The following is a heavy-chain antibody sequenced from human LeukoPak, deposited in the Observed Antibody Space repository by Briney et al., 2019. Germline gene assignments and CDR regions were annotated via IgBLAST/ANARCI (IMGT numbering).Heavy chain of an antibody. CDR1: GFTFSSFA. J-gene: IGHJ4*02. Sequence: GGSLRLSCVASGFTFSSFAMSWVRQAPGKGLEWVSDISSSSSYIYYADSVKGRFTISRDNAKNSLYLQMNSLRAEDTAVYYCARVGQLGSGYSLDYWGQGTLVTVSS. D-gene: IGHD3-3*01. CDR3: ARVGQLGSGYSLDY. CDR2: ISSSSSYI. V-gene: IGHV3-21*05.